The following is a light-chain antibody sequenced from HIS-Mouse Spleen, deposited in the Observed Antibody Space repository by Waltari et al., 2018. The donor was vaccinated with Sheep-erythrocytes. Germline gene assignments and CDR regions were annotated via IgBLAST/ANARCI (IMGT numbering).Light chain of an antibody. Sequence: SYVLTPPPSVSVAPGQTARITCGGNNIGSKRVTWYHQKPGQAPVLVVYDDSDRPSGIPERFSGSNSGNTATLTISRVEAGDEADYYCQVWDSSSDPVVFGGGTKLTVL. CDR1: NIGSKR. J-gene: IGLJ2*01. V-gene: IGLV3-21*02. CDR3: QVWDSSSDPVV. CDR2: DDS.